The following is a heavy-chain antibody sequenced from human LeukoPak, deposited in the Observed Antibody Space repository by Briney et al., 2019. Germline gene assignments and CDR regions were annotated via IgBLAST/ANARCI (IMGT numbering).Heavy chain of an antibody. Sequence: PSETLSLTCTVSGGSISSYYWSWIRQPPGKGLEWTGYIYYSGSTNYNPSLKSRVTISVDTSKNQFSLKLSSVTAADTAVYYCAREGTGYYDSSGYFGHKRPNVGMWFDPWGQGTLVTVSS. D-gene: IGHD3-22*01. CDR2: IYYSGST. CDR3: AREGTGYYDSSGYFGHKRPNVGMWFDP. V-gene: IGHV4-59*01. CDR1: GGSISSYY. J-gene: IGHJ5*02.